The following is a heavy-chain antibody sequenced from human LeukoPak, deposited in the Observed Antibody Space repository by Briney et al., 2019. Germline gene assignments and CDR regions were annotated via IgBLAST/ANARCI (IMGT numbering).Heavy chain of an antibody. CDR1: GFIFSSYW. J-gene: IGHJ4*02. CDR2: IKSKIDGGTA. Sequence: PGGSLRLSCAASGFIFSSYWMSWVRQAPGKGLEWVGRIKSKIDGGTADYAAPVRGRFTISRDESKNTLYLQMSRLKTEDTAVYYCTTVKFGELSSHFDYWGQGTLVTVSS. CDR3: TTVKFGELSSHFDY. D-gene: IGHD3-10*01. V-gene: IGHV3-15*01.